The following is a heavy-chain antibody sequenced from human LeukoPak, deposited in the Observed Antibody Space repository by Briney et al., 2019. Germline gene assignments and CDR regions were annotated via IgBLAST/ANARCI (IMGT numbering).Heavy chain of an antibody. CDR3: ARAPGTLPAAMSNYYGMDA. CDR2: INAGNGNT. J-gene: IGHJ6*02. V-gene: IGHV1-3*01. CDR1: GYTFTSYA. D-gene: IGHD2-2*01. Sequence: ASVKVSCKASGYTFTSYAMHWVRQAPGQRLEWMGWINAGNGNTKYSQKFQGRVTITRDTSASTAYMELSSLRSEDTAVYYCARAPGTLPAAMSNYYGMDAWGQGTTVTVSS.